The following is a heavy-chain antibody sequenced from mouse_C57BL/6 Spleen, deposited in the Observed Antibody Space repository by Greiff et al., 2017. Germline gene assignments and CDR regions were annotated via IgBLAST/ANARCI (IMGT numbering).Heavy chain of an antibody. V-gene: IGHV5-4*01. J-gene: IGHJ2*01. D-gene: IGHD4-1*01. Sequence: VQLQQSGGGLVKPGGSLKLSCAASGFTFSSYAMSWVRQTPEQRLEWVATISDGGSYTYYPDNVKGRFTISRDNAKNNLYLQMSHLKSEDTAMYYCASDPNWGYFDYWGQGTTLTVSS. CDR3: ASDPNWGYFDY. CDR2: ISDGGSYT. CDR1: GFTFSSYA.